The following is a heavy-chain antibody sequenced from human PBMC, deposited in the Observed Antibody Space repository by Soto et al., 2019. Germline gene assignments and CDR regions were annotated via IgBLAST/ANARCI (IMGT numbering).Heavy chain of an antibody. Sequence: ASVKVSRKASGYTFTGYYMHWVRQAPGQGLEWMGWINPNSGGTNYAQKFQGWVTMTRDTSISTAYMELSRLRSDDTAVYYCARDGLVGATPAFDIWGQGTMVTVSS. J-gene: IGHJ3*02. CDR3: ARDGLVGATPAFDI. CDR1: GYTFTGYY. CDR2: INPNSGGT. D-gene: IGHD1-26*01. V-gene: IGHV1-2*04.